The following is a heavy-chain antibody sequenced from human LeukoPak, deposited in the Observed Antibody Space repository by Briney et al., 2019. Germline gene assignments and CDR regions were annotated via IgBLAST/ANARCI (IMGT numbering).Heavy chain of an antibody. D-gene: IGHD3-22*01. Sequence: WDTVSLMCSVWGGLNSSQYGMGIREPRGRGLVWIRYIYYSGSHNLYPSLKGRVHISVDTAKQQFSLKLRSVTAADTAVYYCARWGDLYDSSGYCYGDDFDIWGQGTMVTVSS. CDR1: GGLNSSQY. J-gene: IGHJ3*02. CDR3: ARWGDLYDSSGYCYGDDFDI. V-gene: IGHV4-59*07. CDR2: IYYSGSH.